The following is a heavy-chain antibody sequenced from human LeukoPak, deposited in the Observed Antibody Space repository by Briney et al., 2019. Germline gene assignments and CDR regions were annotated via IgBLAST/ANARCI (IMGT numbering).Heavy chain of an antibody. V-gene: IGHV4-59*08. CDR3: ARQAQYYDFWSGYYPSNWFDP. J-gene: IGHJ5*02. Sequence: SETLSLTCTVSGGSISSYYWSWIRQPPGKGLEWIGYIYYSGSTNYNPSLRSRVTISADTSKNHFSLKLSSVPAADTAVYYCARQAQYYDFWSGYYPSNWFDPWGQGTLVTVSS. D-gene: IGHD3-3*01. CDR2: IYYSGST. CDR1: GGSISSYY.